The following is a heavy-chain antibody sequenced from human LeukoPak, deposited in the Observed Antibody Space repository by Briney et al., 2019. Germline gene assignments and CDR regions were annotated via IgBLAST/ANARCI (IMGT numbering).Heavy chain of an antibody. J-gene: IGHJ4*02. CDR2: IYYSGST. Sequence: PSETLSLTCTVSGGSISTYYWSWIRQPPGKGLEWIGYIYYSGSTNSNPSLKSRVTISVDTSKNQFSLTLRSVTAADTAVYYCASGGYSYGKFDYWGQGTLVTVSS. D-gene: IGHD5-18*01. V-gene: IGHV4-59*01. CDR1: GGSISTYY. CDR3: ASGGYSYGKFDY.